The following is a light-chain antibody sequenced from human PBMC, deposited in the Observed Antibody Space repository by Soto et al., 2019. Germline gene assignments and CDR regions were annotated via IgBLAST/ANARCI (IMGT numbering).Light chain of an antibody. J-gene: IGKJ2*01. CDR3: QHYDRSPMYT. CDR1: QSVSSRY. Sequence: EIVLTQSPGTLSLSPGERATLSCRASQSVSSRYLAWYQQKPGQAPRLLIHGASSRAADIPARFSGSGSGTDFTLTISRLEPEDFAVYYCQHYDRSPMYTFGQGTRLEIK. CDR2: GAS. V-gene: IGKV3-20*01.